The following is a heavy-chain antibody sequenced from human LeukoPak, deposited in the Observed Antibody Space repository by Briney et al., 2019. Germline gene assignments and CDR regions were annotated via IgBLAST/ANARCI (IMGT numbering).Heavy chain of an antibody. Sequence: PGGSLRLSCAASGLTVNTDYMNWVRQAPGKGLEWVSVIYSGGITDYADSVKGRFTISRDNSNNTVYLQMNRLRAEDTAVYYCAREIGYYFDSNDSRLRGRLDVWGIGTTVIVSS. CDR3: AREIGYYFDSNDSRLRGRLDV. D-gene: IGHD3-22*01. V-gene: IGHV3-53*01. CDR2: IYSGGIT. CDR1: GLTVNTDY. J-gene: IGHJ6*04.